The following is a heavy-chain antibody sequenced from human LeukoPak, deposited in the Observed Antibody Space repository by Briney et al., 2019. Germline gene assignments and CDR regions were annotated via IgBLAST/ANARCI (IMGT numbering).Heavy chain of an antibody. Sequence: GGSLRLSCAASGFTFSSYSMNRVRQAPGKGLEWVAVISYDGSNKYYADSVKGRFTISRDNSKNTLYLQMNSPRAEDTAVYYCARDFQLLWFGADYWGQGTLVTVSS. CDR1: GFTFSSYS. CDR3: ARDFQLLWFGADY. V-gene: IGHV3-30*03. CDR2: ISYDGSNK. J-gene: IGHJ4*02. D-gene: IGHD3-10*01.